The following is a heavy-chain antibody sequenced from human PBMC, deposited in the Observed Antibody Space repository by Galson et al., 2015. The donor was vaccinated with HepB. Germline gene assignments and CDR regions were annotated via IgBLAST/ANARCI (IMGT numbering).Heavy chain of an antibody. Sequence: SLRLSCAASRFNFNKYAMNWVRQAPGKGLEWVSGISDSGIITYYADSVKGRFTISRDNAKNTFYLHMSSLRAEDSAIYFCAKNTGNSPLWQIDYWGQGTLVTVSS. V-gene: IGHV3-23*01. J-gene: IGHJ4*02. CDR2: ISDSGIIT. CDR3: AKNTGNSPLWQIDY. D-gene: IGHD4-23*01. CDR1: RFNFNKYA.